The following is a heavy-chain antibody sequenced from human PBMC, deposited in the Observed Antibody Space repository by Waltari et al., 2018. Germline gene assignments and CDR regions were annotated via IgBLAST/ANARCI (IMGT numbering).Heavy chain of an antibody. CDR1: GYTFTGDT. V-gene: IGHV1-3*01. CDR2: INAENGNT. CDR3: ARAYCINGVCYSGYYFDY. J-gene: IGHJ4*02. D-gene: IGHD2-8*01. Sequence: QVQLVQSGAEVKKPGASVKVSCKASGYTFTGDTIHWVRQAPGQGLEWMGGINAENGNTKNSQKYQGRVTITRDTSANTADMELSSLRSEDTAVYYCARAYCINGVCYSGYYFDYWGQGTLVTVSS.